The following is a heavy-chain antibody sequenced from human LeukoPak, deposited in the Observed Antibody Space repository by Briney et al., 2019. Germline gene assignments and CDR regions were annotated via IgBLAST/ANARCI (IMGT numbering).Heavy chain of an antibody. Sequence: GGSLRLSCAASGFTFDDYAMHWVRQAPGKGLEWVSGGSWNSGSIGYADSVKGRFTISRDNAKNSLYLQMNSLRAEDMASYYCAKAVAPYYYMDVWGKGTTVTVSS. CDR1: GFTFDDYA. J-gene: IGHJ6*03. V-gene: IGHV3-9*03. D-gene: IGHD6-19*01. CDR3: AKAVAPYYYMDV. CDR2: GSWNSGSI.